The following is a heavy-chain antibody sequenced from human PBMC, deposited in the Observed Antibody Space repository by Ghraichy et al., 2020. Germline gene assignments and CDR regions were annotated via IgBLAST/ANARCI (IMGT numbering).Heavy chain of an antibody. Sequence: LSLTCAASGFTFSSYAMHWVRQAPGKGLEWVAVISYDGSNKYYADSVKGRFTISRDNSKNTLYLQMNSLRAEDTAVYYCAREKSPFNWGYYDSSGYDYWGQGTLVTVSS. CDR1: GFTFSSYA. CDR3: AREKSPFNWGYYDSSGYDY. J-gene: IGHJ4*02. V-gene: IGHV3-30*04. D-gene: IGHD3-22*01. CDR2: ISYDGSNK.